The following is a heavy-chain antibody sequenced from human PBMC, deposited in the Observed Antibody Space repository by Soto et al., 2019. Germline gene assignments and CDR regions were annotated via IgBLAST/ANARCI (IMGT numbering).Heavy chain of an antibody. Sequence: QVQLVQSGAEVKKPGASVKVSCKTSGDSFSAFYLHWVRQAPGHGLEWLGWINPNGGATKYAQKFRGRVAMTRETSIRTAYLELSSLRSDDTAIYYCARESGGATATLDYYYFYMDVWGKGTTVTVSS. CDR3: ARESGGATATLDYYYFYMDV. J-gene: IGHJ6*03. CDR2: INPNGGAT. CDR1: GDSFSAFY. V-gene: IGHV1-2*02. D-gene: IGHD5-12*01.